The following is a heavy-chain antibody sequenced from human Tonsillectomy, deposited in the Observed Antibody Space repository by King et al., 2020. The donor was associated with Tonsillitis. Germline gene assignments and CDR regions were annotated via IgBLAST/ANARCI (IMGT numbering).Heavy chain of an antibody. CDR2: ISYDGSNK. J-gene: IGHJ4*02. CDR1: GFTFSNYA. Sequence: AQLVESGGGVVQPGRSLRLSCAASGFTFSNYAMHWVRQAPGKGLEWVALISYDGSNKYYADSVKGRFTISRDNSKNTLYLEMNSLRAEDTAVYYCARDGGQIVVVLGISPNHFDYWGQGTLVTVSS. V-gene: IGHV3-30-3*01. D-gene: IGHD2-21*01. CDR3: ARDGGQIVVVLGISPNHFDY.